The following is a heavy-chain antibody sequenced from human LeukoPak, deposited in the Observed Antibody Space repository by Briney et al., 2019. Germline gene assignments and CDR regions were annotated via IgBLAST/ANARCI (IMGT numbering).Heavy chain of an antibody. CDR2: ISAYNGNT. J-gene: IGHJ4*02. CDR1: GYTFTSYG. D-gene: IGHD3-3*01. CDR3: AMVDVITIFGVVID. Sequence: ASVKVSCKASGYTFTSYGISWVRQAPGQGLKWMGWISAYNGNTNYAQKLQGRITMTTDTSTSTAYMELRSLRSDDTAVYYCAMVDVITIFGVVIDWGQGTLVTVSS. V-gene: IGHV1-18*01.